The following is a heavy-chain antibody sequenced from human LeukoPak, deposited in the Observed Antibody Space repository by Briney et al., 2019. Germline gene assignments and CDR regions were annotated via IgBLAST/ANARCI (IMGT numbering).Heavy chain of an antibody. CDR3: AKGGGYSYGYVPY. Sequence: PGGSLRLSCAASGFTFSNFAMSWVRQAPGKGLEWVSAISGSGDSTYYADSVKGRFTISRDSSKNTLYVQMNSLRAEDTAVYYCAKGGGYSYGYVPYWGQGTLVTVSP. J-gene: IGHJ4*02. D-gene: IGHD5-18*01. CDR1: GFTFSNFA. V-gene: IGHV3-23*01. CDR2: ISGSGDST.